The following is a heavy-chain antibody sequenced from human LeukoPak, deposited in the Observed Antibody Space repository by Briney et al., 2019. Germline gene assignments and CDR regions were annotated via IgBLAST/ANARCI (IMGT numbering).Heavy chain of an antibody. Sequence: SETLSLTCTVSGGSIGSSSYYWGWVRQSPGKGLEWIGSIHYSGTTYYNPSLKSRVTISVDTSKNQLSLKLSSVTAADTAVYFCARDLTLIGGFFDYWGQGTLVTVSS. CDR3: ARDLTLIGGFFDY. J-gene: IGHJ4*02. CDR1: GGSIGSSSYY. V-gene: IGHV4-39*07. D-gene: IGHD2-21*01. CDR2: IHYSGTT.